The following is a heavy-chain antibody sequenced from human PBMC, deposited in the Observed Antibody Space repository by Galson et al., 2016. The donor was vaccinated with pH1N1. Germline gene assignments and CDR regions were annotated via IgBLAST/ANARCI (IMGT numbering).Heavy chain of an antibody. D-gene: IGHD7-27*01. Sequence: SLRLSCAASGFTFSSFWMHWVRQVPGKGLVWVSRISTEGSSVSYAASVKGRFTISRDNARSTLYLELNSLTAEDTALYYCARVRLILPGDPTGYFDLWGQGALVTVSS. J-gene: IGHJ4*02. V-gene: IGHV3-74*01. CDR2: ISTEGSSV. CDR3: ARVRLILPGDPTGYFDL. CDR1: GFTFSSFW.